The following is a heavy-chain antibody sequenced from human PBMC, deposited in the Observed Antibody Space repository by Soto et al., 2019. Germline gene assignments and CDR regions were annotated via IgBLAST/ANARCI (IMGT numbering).Heavy chain of an antibody. CDR2: ISSSSSYI. V-gene: IGHV3-21*01. CDR1: GFTFSSYS. CDR3: ARVGTTVTKMYYFDY. Sequence: GGSLRLSCAASGFTFSSYSMNWVRQAPGKGLEWVSSISSSSSYIYYADSVKGRFTISRDNAKNSLYLQMNSLRAEDTAVYYCARVGTTVTKMYYFDYWGQGTLVTSPQ. J-gene: IGHJ4*02. D-gene: IGHD4-17*01.